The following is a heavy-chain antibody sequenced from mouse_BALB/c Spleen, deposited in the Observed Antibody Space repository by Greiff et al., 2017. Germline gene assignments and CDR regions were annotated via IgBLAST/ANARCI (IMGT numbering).Heavy chain of an antibody. J-gene: IGHJ3*01. Sequence: EVQLVESGGGLVQPGGSLRLSCATSGFTFTDYYMSWVRQPPGKALEWLGFIRNKANGYTTEYSASVKGRFTISRDNSQSILYLQMNTLRAEDSATYYCARDLTGTYWGQGTLVTVSA. CDR1: GFTFTDYY. D-gene: IGHD4-1*01. CDR3: ARDLTGTY. CDR2: IRNKANGYTT. V-gene: IGHV7-3*02.